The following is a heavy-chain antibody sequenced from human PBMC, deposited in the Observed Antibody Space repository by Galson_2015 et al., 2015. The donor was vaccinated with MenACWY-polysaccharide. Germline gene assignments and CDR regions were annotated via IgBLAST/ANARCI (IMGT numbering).Heavy chain of an antibody. Sequence: SVKVSCKASGYSFSSYDLNWVRQASGQRLEWLGPISPNSGDTTYAEKFQGRITMTSDTAIGTVFMELSSLRSEDTAIYYCARCSETYSSYSPYYYMDVWGKGTTVTVSS. CDR1: GYSFSSYD. CDR3: ARCSETYSSYSPYYYMDV. J-gene: IGHJ6*03. CDR2: ISPNSGDT. V-gene: IGHV1-8*01. D-gene: IGHD2-15*01.